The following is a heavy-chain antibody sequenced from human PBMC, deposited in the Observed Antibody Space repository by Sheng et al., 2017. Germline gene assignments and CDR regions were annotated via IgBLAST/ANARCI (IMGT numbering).Heavy chain of an antibody. V-gene: IGHV3-30*04. CDR3: ARVRSGYYLSDY. Sequence: QVQLVESGGGVVQPGRSLRLSCAASGFTFSSYAMHWVRQAPGKGLEWVAVISYDGSNKYYADSVKGRFTISRDNSKNTLYLQMNSLRAEDTAVYYCARVRSGYYLSDYWGQGTLVTVSS. CDR1: GFTFSSYA. J-gene: IGHJ4*02. CDR2: ISYDGSNK. D-gene: IGHD3-22*01.